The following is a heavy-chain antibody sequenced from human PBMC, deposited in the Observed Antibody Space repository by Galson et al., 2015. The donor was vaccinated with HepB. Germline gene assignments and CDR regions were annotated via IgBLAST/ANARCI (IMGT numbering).Heavy chain of an antibody. CDR2: IAGDGIGK. CDR3: AKHVGVFSGYDS. V-gene: IGHV3-30*18. Sequence: SLRLSCAASGFTFKKYGMHWVRQPPGKGLEWVAVIAGDGIGKNYADSVKGRFTISRDNSKNTLYVEMSSLTTDDTAVYYCAKHVGVFSGYDSWGQGTLVTVSS. D-gene: IGHD5-12*01. CDR1: GFTFKKYG. J-gene: IGHJ5*02.